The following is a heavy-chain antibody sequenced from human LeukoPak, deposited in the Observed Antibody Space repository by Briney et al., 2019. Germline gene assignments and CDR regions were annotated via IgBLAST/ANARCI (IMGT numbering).Heavy chain of an antibody. Sequence: SETLSLTCTVSGGSVSSGSYYWSWIRQPPGKGLEWIGYIYYSGSTNYNPSLKSRVTISVDTSKNQFSLKLSSVTAADTAVYYCARDSSRWYNAFDIWGQGTMVTVFS. D-gene: IGHD6-13*01. J-gene: IGHJ3*02. CDR1: GGSVSSGSYY. CDR3: ARDSSRWYNAFDI. CDR2: IYYSGST. V-gene: IGHV4-61*01.